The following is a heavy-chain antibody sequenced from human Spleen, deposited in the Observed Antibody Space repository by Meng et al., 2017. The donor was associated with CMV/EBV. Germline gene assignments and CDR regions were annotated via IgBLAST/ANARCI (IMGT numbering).Heavy chain of an antibody. CDR1: GGSITRSSYH. V-gene: IGHV4-39*07. D-gene: IGHD2-2*01. Sequence: GSLRLSCTVSGGSITRSSYHWGWIRQPPGKGLEWIGSIYYSGSTYYNPSLKSRVIISVDTSKNQVSLKLSSVTAADTAVYYCARAWCSSTSCYRSLYYFDSWGQGTLVTVSS. CDR2: IYYSGST. CDR3: ARAWCSSTSCYRSLYYFDS. J-gene: IGHJ4*02.